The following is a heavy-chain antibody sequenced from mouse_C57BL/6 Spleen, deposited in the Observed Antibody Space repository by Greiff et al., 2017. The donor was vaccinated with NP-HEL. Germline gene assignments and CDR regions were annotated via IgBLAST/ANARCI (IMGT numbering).Heavy chain of an antibody. Sequence: EVMLVESGGGLVKPGGSLKLSCAASGFTFSDYGMHWVRQAPEKGLEWVAYISSGSSTIYYADTVKGRFTISRDNATNTTFLQMTSLRSEDTAMSYYDKAILLLPLNAMDYWGQGTSVTVSS. CDR2: ISSGSSTI. J-gene: IGHJ4*01. D-gene: IGHD1-1*01. CDR1: GFTFSDYG. CDR3: DKAILLLPLNAMDY. V-gene: IGHV5-17*01.